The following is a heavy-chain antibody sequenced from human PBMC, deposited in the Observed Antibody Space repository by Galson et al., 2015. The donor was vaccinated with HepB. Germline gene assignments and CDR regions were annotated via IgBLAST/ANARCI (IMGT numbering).Heavy chain of an antibody. CDR2: ISSNGGST. CDR1: GFTFSSYA. Sequence: SLRLSCAASGFTFSSYAMHWVRQAPGKGLEYVSAISSNGGSTYYADSVKGRFTISRDNSKNTLYLQMSSLRAEDTAVYYCVKELGYYYDSSGYFRYFDYWGQGTLVTVSS. J-gene: IGHJ4*02. V-gene: IGHV3-64D*06. D-gene: IGHD3-22*01. CDR3: VKELGYYYDSSGYFRYFDY.